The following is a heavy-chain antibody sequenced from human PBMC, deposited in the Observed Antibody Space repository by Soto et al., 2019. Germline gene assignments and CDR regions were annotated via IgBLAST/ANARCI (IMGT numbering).Heavy chain of an antibody. CDR2: IWYDGSNK. Sequence: GSLRLSCAASGSTFSSYGMHWVRQAPGKGLEWVAVIWYDGSNKYYADSVKSRFTISRDNSKNTLYLQMNSLRAEDTAVYYCARGYGDYGDAFDIWGQGTMVTVSS. D-gene: IGHD4-17*01. CDR3: ARGYGDYGDAFDI. J-gene: IGHJ3*02. V-gene: IGHV3-33*01. CDR1: GSTFSSYG.